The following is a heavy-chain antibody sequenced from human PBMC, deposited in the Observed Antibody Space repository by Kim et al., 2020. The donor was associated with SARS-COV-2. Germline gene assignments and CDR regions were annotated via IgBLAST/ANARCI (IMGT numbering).Heavy chain of an antibody. CDR2: ISGSGGST. J-gene: IGHJ4*02. CDR1: GFTFSSYA. V-gene: IGHV3-23*01. CDR3: AKYYDSSGYYSTLDY. D-gene: IGHD3-22*01. Sequence: GGSLRLSCAASGFTFSSYAMSWVRQAPGKGLEWVSAISGSGGSTYYADSVKGRFTISRDNSKNTLYLQMNSLRAEDTAVYYCAKYYDSSGYYSTLDYWGQGTLVTVSS.